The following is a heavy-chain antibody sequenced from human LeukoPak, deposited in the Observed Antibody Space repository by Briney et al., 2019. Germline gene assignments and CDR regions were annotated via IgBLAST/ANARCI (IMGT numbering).Heavy chain of an antibody. CDR2: IITLFGTA. Sequence: SVKVSCKASGGTFSSNAINWVRQAPGQGLERMGGIITLFGTANYAQKFQGRVTITAVESMRTAYMELSSLRSVDTAVYYCAINPGYCSGGSCYGAFDIWGQGTMVTVSS. J-gene: IGHJ3*02. CDR1: GGTFSSNA. CDR3: AINPGYCSGGSCYGAFDI. V-gene: IGHV1-69*13. D-gene: IGHD2-15*01.